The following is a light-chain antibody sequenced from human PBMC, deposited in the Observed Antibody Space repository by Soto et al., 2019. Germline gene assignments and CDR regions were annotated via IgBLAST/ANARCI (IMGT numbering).Light chain of an antibody. CDR3: QQYYNWPPWT. Sequence: MTQSPSSVSASVGDTVTITCRASQGIYSRLAWYQQKPGQAPRLLLYGASTRATGVPARFSGSGSGTDFTLTVSSLQSEDFAVYYCQQYYNWPPWTFGLGTKVEIK. CDR1: QGIYSR. CDR2: GAS. V-gene: IGKV3-15*01. J-gene: IGKJ1*01.